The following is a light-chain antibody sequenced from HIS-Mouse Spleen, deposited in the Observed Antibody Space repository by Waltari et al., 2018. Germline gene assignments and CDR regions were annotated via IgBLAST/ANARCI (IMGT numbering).Light chain of an antibody. V-gene: IGLV2-23*01. Sequence: QSALTQPASVSGSPGQSITISCTGTSSDVGSYNLVSWYQQHPGKAPKLMICEGSKRPSGVSNRFSGSKSGNTASLTISVLQAEDEADYYCCSYAGSSTLVFGGGTKLTVL. J-gene: IGLJ2*01. CDR1: SSDVGSYNL. CDR2: EGS. CDR3: CSYAGSSTLV.